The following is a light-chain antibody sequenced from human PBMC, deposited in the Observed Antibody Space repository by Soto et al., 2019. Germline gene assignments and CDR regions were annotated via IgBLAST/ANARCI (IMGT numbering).Light chain of an antibody. V-gene: IGKV3-11*01. CDR3: QQRYDWPVT. CDR1: QSIRYF. CDR2: DTS. J-gene: IGKJ1*01. Sequence: EIVLTQSPATLSLSPGERATLSCRASQSIRYFLAWFQQKPGQAPRLLIYDTSNRDTGVPARFSGSGSGTDFTLTISSLESEDSAVYFCQQRYDWPVTFGPGTKVEIK.